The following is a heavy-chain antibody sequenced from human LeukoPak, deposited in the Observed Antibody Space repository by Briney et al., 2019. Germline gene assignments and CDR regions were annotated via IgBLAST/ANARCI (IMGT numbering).Heavy chain of an antibody. J-gene: IGHJ5*02. CDR1: GFTFDDYA. CDR3: ARDLGAYYDSSDNWFDP. V-gene: IGHV3-9*01. D-gene: IGHD3-22*01. CDR2: ISWNSGSI. Sequence: GGSLRLSCAASGFTFDDYAMHWVRQAPGKGLEWVSGISWNSGSIGYADSVKGRFTISRDNAKNTLYLQMNSLRAEDTALYYCARDLGAYYDSSDNWFDPWGQGTLVTVSS.